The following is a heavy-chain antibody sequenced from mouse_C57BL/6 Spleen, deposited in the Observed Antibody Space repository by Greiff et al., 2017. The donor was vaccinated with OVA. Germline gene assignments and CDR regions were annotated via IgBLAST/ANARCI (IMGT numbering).Heavy chain of an antibody. CDR2: IDPSDSET. D-gene: IGHD1-1*01. V-gene: IGHV1-52*01. Sequence: QVQLQQSVAYLFLPFSSVPLSLPPSFPHPTTYRTHWVKQRPIQGLEWIGNIDPSDSETHYNQKFKDKATLTVDKSSSTAYMQLSSLTSEDSAVYYCARNAYYGSSYWYFDVWGTGTTVTVSS. CDR1: FPHPTTYR. J-gene: IGHJ1*03. CDR3: ARNAYYGSSYWYFDV.